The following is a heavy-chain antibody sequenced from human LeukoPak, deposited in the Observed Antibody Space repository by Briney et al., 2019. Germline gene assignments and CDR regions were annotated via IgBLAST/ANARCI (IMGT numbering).Heavy chain of an antibody. Sequence: GGSLRLSCAASGFMFDDSAMHWVRQAPGKGREWVSLISGDGVSTFYADSVKGRFTISRDNSKNSLSLQMDSLTTEDTALYYCAKEGYSHTSNYFDNWGQGILVTVSS. J-gene: IGHJ4*02. CDR3: AKEGYSHTSNYFDN. V-gene: IGHV3-43*02. CDR1: GFMFDDSA. CDR2: ISGDGVST. D-gene: IGHD2-15*01.